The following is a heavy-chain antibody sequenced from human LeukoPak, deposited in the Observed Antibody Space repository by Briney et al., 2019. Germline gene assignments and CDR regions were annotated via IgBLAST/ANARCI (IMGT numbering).Heavy chain of an antibody. Sequence: GGSLRLSCAASGFTFSSYEMNWVRQAPGKGLEWVSYISSSSSTIYYADSVKGRFTISRDNAKNSLYLQMNSLRAEDTAVYYCARDGLSVATIMVYWGQGTLVTVSS. CDR3: ARDGLSVATIMVY. CDR2: ISSSSSTI. D-gene: IGHD5-12*01. J-gene: IGHJ4*02. V-gene: IGHV3-48*01. CDR1: GFTFSSYE.